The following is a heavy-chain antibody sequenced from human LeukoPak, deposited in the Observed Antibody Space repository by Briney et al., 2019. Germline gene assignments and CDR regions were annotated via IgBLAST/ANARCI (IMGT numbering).Heavy chain of an antibody. J-gene: IGHJ4*02. D-gene: IGHD5-24*01. CDR2: IYHSGST. Sequence: SQTLSLTCAVSGGSISSGGYSWSWIRQPPGKGLEWIGSIYHSGSTYYNPSLKSRVTISVDRSKNQFSLKLSSVTAADTAVYYCARGEMATIRGYYFDYWGQGTLVTVSS. V-gene: IGHV4-30-2*01. CDR1: GGSISSGGYS. CDR3: ARGEMATIRGYYFDY.